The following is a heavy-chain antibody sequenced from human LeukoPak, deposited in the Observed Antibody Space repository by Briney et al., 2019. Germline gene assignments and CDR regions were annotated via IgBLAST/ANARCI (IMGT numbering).Heavy chain of an antibody. J-gene: IGHJ4*02. CDR3: ASLPMVHASPFDY. V-gene: IGHV5-10-1*01. CDR2: IDPSDSYT. Sequence: GESLKISCKGSGYSFTSYWLSWVRQMPGKGLEWMGRIDPSDSYTNYSPSFQGHVTISADKSNSTAYLQWSSLKASDTAMYYCASLPMVHASPFDYWGQGTLVTVSS. CDR1: GYSFTSYW. D-gene: IGHD2-8*01.